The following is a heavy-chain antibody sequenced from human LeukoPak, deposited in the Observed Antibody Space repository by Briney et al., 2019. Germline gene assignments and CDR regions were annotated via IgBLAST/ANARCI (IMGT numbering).Heavy chain of an antibody. CDR1: GGSISSSSYY. V-gene: IGHV4-39*07. CDR3: ARDGRIAAAGTLGY. J-gene: IGHJ4*02. CDR2: IYYSGST. Sequence: SETLSLTCTVSGGSISSSSYYWGWIRQPPGKGLEWIGSIYYSGSTYYNPSLKSRVTISVDTSKNQFSLKLSSVTAADTAVYYCARDGRIAAAGTLGYWGQGTLVTVSS. D-gene: IGHD6-13*01.